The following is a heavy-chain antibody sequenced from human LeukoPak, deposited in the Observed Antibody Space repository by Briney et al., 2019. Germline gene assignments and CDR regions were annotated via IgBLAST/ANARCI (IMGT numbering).Heavy chain of an antibody. CDR1: GASINSYY. V-gene: IGHV4-59*01. J-gene: IGHJ4*02. D-gene: IGHD3-10*01. CDR2: IYYSGNT. CDR3: ARVGSTMARDYFDY. Sequence: SETLSLTCTVSGASINSYYWSWIRQPPGKGLDWIAYIYYSGNTNKNSSLKSRVTISVDTSKNQFSLKLSSVTAADTAVYYCARVGSTMARDYFDYWGQGTLVSVSS.